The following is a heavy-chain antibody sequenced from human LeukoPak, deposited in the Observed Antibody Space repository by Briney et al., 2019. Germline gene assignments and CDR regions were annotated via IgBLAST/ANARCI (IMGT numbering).Heavy chain of an antibody. V-gene: IGHV1-2*02. CDR1: GYTFTGYY. CDR3: ATDTLVGATPNFDY. Sequence: ASVKVSCKASGYTFTGYYMHWVRQAPGQGLEWMGWINPNSGGTNYAQKFQGRVTMTRDTSISTAYMELSSLRSEDTAVYYCATDTLVGATPNFDYWGQGTLVTVSS. J-gene: IGHJ4*02. D-gene: IGHD1-26*01. CDR2: INPNSGGT.